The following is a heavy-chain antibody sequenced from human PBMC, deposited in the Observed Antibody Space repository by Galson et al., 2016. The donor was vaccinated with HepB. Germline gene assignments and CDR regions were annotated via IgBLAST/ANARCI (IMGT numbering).Heavy chain of an antibody. CDR3: ASRPGDYYGLDV. D-gene: IGHD7-27*01. Sequence: SETLSLTCSVSGGSISTRDSCWGWIRQPPGKGLEWIGSVYYSGSTYYNPSLKSRVTISVDMSENQFSLKLSFVTAADTAVYYCASRPGDYYGLDVWGQGTTVTVSS. J-gene: IGHJ6*02. V-gene: IGHV4-39*01. CDR1: GGSISTRDSC. CDR2: VYYSGST.